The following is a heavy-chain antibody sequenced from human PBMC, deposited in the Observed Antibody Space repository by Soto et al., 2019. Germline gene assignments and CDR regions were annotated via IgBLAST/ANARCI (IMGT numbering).Heavy chain of an antibody. CDR2: IEEDGSEK. CDR1: GFTFSTFW. V-gene: IGHV3-7*03. Sequence: GASLRLSCAASGFTFSTFWMDWVRQAAGKGLGRVAKIEEDGSEKYYADSVKGRFSISRDNARNSVYLQMNGLRAEDTAVYYCARVRPGNYRDYWGQGTLVTVSS. D-gene: IGHD3-10*01. J-gene: IGHJ4*02. CDR3: ARVRPGNYRDY.